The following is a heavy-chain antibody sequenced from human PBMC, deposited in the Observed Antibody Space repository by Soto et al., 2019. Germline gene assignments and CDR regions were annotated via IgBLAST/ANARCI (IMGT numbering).Heavy chain of an antibody. J-gene: IGHJ5*02. Sequence: ASVKVSCKASGYTFTSYAMHWVRQAPGQRLERMGWINAGNGNTKYSQKFQGRVTITRDTSASTAYMELSSLRSEDTAVYYCARGFRFGELSLSWWFDPWGQGTLVTVSS. CDR1: GYTFTSYA. CDR3: ARGFRFGELSLSWWFDP. CDR2: INAGNGNT. V-gene: IGHV1-3*01. D-gene: IGHD3-10*01.